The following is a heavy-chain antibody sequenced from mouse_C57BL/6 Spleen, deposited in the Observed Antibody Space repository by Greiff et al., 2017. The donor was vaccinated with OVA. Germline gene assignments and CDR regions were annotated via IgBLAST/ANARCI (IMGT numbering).Heavy chain of an antibody. CDR2: INPNTGGT. CDR1: GYTFTDYY. V-gene: IGHV1-26*01. D-gene: IGHD2-2*01. J-gene: IGHJ2*01. Sequence: VQLQQSGPELVKPGASVKISCKASGYTFTDYYMNWVKQSHGKSLEWIGDINPNTGGTSYNQKFKGKATLTVDKSSSTAYMELRSLTSEDSAVYYCARGYPDYWGQGTTLTVSS. CDR3: ARGYPDY.